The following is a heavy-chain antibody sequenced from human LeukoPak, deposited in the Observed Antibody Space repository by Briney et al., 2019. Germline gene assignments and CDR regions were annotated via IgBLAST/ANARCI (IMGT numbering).Heavy chain of an antibody. CDR3: ARDLSQVGVVTLGASDI. CDR1: GASISSYY. CDR2: IYYSGDI. Sequence: KSSKTLSLTCTVSGASISSYYWNWIRQPPGKGLEWIGFIYYSGDINYNPSLKSRVTISVDTSKNQFSLELTSVTAADTAVYYCARDLSQVGVVTLGASDIWGQGTMVTVSS. D-gene: IGHD3-3*01. J-gene: IGHJ3*02. V-gene: IGHV4-59*01.